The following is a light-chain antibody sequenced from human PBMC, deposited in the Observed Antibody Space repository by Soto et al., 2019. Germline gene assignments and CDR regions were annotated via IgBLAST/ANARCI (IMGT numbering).Light chain of an antibody. J-gene: IGLJ3*02. CDR3: VLYMGSGIWV. V-gene: IGLV8-61*01. CDR2: STY. Sequence: QTVVTQEPSFSVSPGATVTLTCGLSSGSVSTNNYPSWYQQTPGQAPRTLIYSTYTRSSGVPDRFSASILGNKAALTITGAQADDESDYYCVLYMGSGIWVFGGGTMVTVL. CDR1: SGSVSTNNY.